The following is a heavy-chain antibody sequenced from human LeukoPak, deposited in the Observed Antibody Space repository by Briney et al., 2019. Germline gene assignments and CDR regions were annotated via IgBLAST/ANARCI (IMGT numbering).Heavy chain of an antibody. D-gene: IGHD6-19*01. V-gene: IGHV3-48*03. CDR2: ISSSGSTI. Sequence: GGSLRLSCAASGFIFSAYEMNWVRQAPGKGLEWVSYISSSGSTIYYADSVKGRFTISRDNAKKSLYLQMNSLRAEDTAVYYCARVYSSGWSYWGEGTLVTVSS. CDR1: GFIFSAYE. J-gene: IGHJ4*02. CDR3: ARVYSSGWSY.